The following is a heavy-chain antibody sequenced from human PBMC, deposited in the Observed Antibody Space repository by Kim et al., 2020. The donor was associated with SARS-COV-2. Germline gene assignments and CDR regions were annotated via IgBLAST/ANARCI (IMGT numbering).Heavy chain of an antibody. CDR2: IYWDDDK. J-gene: IGHJ5*02. V-gene: IGHV2-5*02. Sequence: SGPTLVNPTQTLTLTCTFSGFSLSTSGVGVGWIRQPPGKALEWLALIYWDDDKRYSPSLKSRLTITKDTSKNQVVLTMTNMDPVDTATYYCAHRVSNWNDVLGWFDPWGQGTLVTVSS. CDR3: AHRVSNWNDVLGWFDP. D-gene: IGHD1-1*01. CDR1: GFSLSTSGVG.